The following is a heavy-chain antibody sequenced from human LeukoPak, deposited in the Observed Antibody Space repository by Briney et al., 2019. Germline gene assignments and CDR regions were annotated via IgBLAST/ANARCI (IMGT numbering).Heavy chain of an antibody. CDR1: GFTFSSYA. V-gene: IGHV3-30-3*01. D-gene: IGHD6-19*01. CDR3: ARSEYVQSSGPVSYSMDV. CDR2: IPYDGSNK. Sequence: PGRSLRLSCAASGFTFSSYAMHWVRQAPGKGLEWVAVIPYDGSNKYYADSVKGRFTISRDNSKNTLYLQMNSLRAEDTAVYYCARSEYVQSSGPVSYSMDVWGQGTTVTVSS. J-gene: IGHJ6*02.